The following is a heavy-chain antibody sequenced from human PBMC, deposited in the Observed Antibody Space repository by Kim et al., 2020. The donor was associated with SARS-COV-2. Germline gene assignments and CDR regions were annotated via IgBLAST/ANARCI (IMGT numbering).Heavy chain of an antibody. CDR2: ISSSGSTI. V-gene: IGHV3-11*04. CDR3: ARDVGPGELLPYYFDY. Sequence: GGSLRLSCAASGFTFSDYYMSWIRQAPGKGLEWVSYISSSGSTIYYADSVKGRFTISRDNAKNSLYLQMNSLRAEDTAVYYCARDVGPGELLPYYFDYWGQGTLVTVSS. D-gene: IGHD2-15*01. J-gene: IGHJ4*02. CDR1: GFTFSDYY.